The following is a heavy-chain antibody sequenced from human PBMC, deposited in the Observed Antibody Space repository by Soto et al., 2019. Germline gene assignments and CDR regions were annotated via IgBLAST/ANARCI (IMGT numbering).Heavy chain of an antibody. Sequence: QVQLVQSGAEVKKPGSSVKVSCKASGGTFSSYAISWVRQAPGHGLEWMGGITPIFGTANYAQKFQGRVTITADESTSTAYMELSSLRSEDTAVYYCAPTVYGGVGEPLQHWGQGTLVTVSS. V-gene: IGHV1-69*12. J-gene: IGHJ1*01. CDR3: APTVYGGVGEPLQH. CDR2: ITPIFGTA. CDR1: GGTFSSYA. D-gene: IGHD3-16*01.